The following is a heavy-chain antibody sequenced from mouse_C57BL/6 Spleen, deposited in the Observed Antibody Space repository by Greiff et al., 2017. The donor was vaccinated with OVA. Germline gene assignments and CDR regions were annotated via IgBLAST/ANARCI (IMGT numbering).Heavy chain of an antibody. Sequence: EVQLVESGGDLVKPGGSLKLSCAASGFTFSSYGMSWVRQTPDKRLEWVATISSGGSYTYYPDSVKGRFTISRDNAKNTLYLQMSSLKSEDTAMYYCARGELGLDYWGQGTTLTVSS. V-gene: IGHV5-6*01. CDR3: ARGELGLDY. J-gene: IGHJ2*01. CDR2: ISSGGSYT. CDR1: GFTFSSYG. D-gene: IGHD4-1*01.